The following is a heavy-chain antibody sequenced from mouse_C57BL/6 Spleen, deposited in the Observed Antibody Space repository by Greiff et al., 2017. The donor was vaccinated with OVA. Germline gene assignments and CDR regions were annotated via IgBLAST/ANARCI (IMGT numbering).Heavy chain of an antibody. J-gene: IGHJ2*01. V-gene: IGHV1-69*01. CDR2: IDPSDSYT. CDR3: ARYYYGSSYGFDY. Sequence: VKLMESGAELVMPGASVKLSCKASGYTFTSYWMHWVKQRPGQGLEWIGEIDPSDSYTNYNQKFKGKSTLTVDKSSSTAYMQLSSLTSEDSAVYYCARYYYGSSYGFDYWGQGTTLTVSS. D-gene: IGHD1-1*01. CDR1: GYTFTSYW.